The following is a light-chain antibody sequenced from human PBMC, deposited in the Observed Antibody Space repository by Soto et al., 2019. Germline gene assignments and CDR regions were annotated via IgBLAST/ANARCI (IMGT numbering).Light chain of an antibody. CDR3: QQYGTSLVT. CDR2: GAS. CDR1: QSVSSSL. V-gene: IGKV3-20*01. J-gene: IGKJ5*01. Sequence: ESVWTQAAAALSLSPGERATLSCRASQSVSSSLLAWYQQKPGQAPRLLIYGASIRATGVPDRFSGSGSGTDFTLTISRLEPEDFAVYYCQQYGTSLVTFGQGTRLEIK.